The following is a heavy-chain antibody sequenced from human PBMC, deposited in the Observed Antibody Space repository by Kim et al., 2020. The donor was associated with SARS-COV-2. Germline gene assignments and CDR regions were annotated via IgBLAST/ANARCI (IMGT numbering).Heavy chain of an antibody. Sequence: KLQGRVTMTTDTSTSTAYMELRSLRSDDTAVYYCAREPPYGSGSDWFDPWGQGTLVTVSS. CDR3: AREPPYGSGSDWFDP. D-gene: IGHD3-10*01. J-gene: IGHJ5*02. V-gene: IGHV1-18*01.